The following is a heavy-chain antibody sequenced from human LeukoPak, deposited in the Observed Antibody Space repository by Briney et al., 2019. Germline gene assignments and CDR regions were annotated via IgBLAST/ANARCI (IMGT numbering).Heavy chain of an antibody. CDR1: GYTFTDYY. J-gene: IGHJ5*02. CDR3: AREPVTGTLNFFDP. V-gene: IGHV1-2*02. CDR2: IKPNSGGT. D-gene: IGHD6-19*01. Sequence: ASVKVSCKASGYTFTDYYLHWVRQAPGQGLEWMGWIKPNSGGTNYAHKFQGRVTMTRDTSLNTAYMELNRLISDDTAVYYCAREPVTGTLNFFDPWGQGALVTVTS.